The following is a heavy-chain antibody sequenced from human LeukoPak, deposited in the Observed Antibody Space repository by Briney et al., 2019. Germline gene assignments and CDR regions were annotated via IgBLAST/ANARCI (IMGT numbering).Heavy chain of an antibody. CDR2: ISSSSSYI. D-gene: IGHD3-22*01. J-gene: IGHJ4*02. CDR1: GFTFSSYI. CDR3: ARDPNYYDSSGSLGGY. Sequence: PGGSLRLSCAASGFTFSSYIMNWVRQAPGKGLEWVSSISSSSSYIYYADSVKGRFTISRDNAKNSLYLQMNSLRAEDTAVYYCARDPNYYDSSGSLGGYWGQGTLVTVSS. V-gene: IGHV3-21*01.